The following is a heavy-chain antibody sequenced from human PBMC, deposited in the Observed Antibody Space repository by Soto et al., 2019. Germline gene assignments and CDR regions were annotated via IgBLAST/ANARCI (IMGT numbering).Heavy chain of an antibody. CDR3: AKDGGYSSGRYGA. J-gene: IGHJ5*02. CDR2: ISWNSGSI. V-gene: IGHV3-9*01. Sequence: GGSLRLSCAASGFTFDDYAMHWVRQAPGKGLEWVSGISWNSGSIGYADSVKGRFTISRDNAKNSLYLQMNSLRAEDTALYYCAKDGGYSSGRYGAWGQGTQVTVSS. CDR1: GFTFDDYA. D-gene: IGHD6-19*01.